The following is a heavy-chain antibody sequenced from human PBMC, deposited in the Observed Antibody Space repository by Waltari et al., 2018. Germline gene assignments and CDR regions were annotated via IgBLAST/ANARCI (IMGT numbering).Heavy chain of an antibody. V-gene: IGHV3-74*01. CDR1: GFTLSNHW. J-gene: IGHJ4*02. CDR3: ARGGYFDWLSRFDY. D-gene: IGHD3-9*01. CDR2: SNDDGSST. Sequence: EVQLVESGGGLVQPGGSLRLSCAASGFTLSNHWMHRVRQAPGKGWMGVSGSNDDGSSTGYADAVKGRVTISRDNAKNTVYLQMNSLRAEDTAVYYCARGGYFDWLSRFDYWGQGTLVTVSS.